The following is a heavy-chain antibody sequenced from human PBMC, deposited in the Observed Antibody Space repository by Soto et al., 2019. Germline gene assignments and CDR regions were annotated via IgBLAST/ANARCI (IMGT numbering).Heavy chain of an antibody. D-gene: IGHD6-13*01. V-gene: IGHV1-3*01. CDR3: ARDPLAAAEDYYYYGMDV. CDR2: INGGTGQT. J-gene: IGHJ6*02. Sequence: ASVKVSCKASGYTFSTHGMHWVRQAPLQIVEWMGWINGGTGQTKHSQIFHGRVNITRDTSASTAYMELSILRAEDTAVYYCARDPLAAAEDYYYYGMDVWGQGTTVTV. CDR1: GYTFSTHG.